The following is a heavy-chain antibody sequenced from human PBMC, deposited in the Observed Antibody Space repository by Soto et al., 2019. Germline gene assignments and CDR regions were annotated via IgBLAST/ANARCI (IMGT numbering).Heavy chain of an antibody. J-gene: IGHJ5*02. CDR1: GYTFTSYA. CDR2: INAGNGNT. CDR3: TFGGGLLSSGWYKHFFDP. V-gene: IGHV1-3*01. D-gene: IGHD6-19*01. Sequence: ASVKVSCKASGYTFTSYAMHWVRQAPGQRLEWMGCINAGNGNTKYSQKFQGRVTITRDTSASTTYMELRSLRSEDTAVYYCTFGGGLLSSGWYKHFFDPWGQGTLVTVSS.